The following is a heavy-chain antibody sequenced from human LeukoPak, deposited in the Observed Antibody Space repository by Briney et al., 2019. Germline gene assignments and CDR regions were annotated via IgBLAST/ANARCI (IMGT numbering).Heavy chain of an antibody. CDR1: GFMFSSYS. CDR2: ISSSSSYI. D-gene: IGHD5-18*01. V-gene: IGHV3-21*01. J-gene: IGHJ4*02. Sequence: PGGSLRLSCAASGFMFSSYSMNWVRQAPGKGLEWVSSISSSSSYIYYADSVKGRFTISRDNAKNSLYLQVNSLRAEDTAVYYCARADTTHPYYFDYWGQGTLVTVSS. CDR3: ARADTTHPYYFDY.